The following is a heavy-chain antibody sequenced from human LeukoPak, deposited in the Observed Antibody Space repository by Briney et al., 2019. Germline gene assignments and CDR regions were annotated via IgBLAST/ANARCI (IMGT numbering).Heavy chain of an antibody. CDR2: IFNSGSA. D-gene: IGHD2-2*01. J-gene: IGHJ4*02. V-gene: IGHV4-4*07. CDR1: GDSISSYS. CDR3: ARGSGRSSSSCHAGEFDY. Sequence: SETLSLTCTVSGDSISSYSWNWIRQPAGEGLEWIGHIFNSGSANYNPSLKSRVTMSVDTSKNQFSLNLTSVTAADTAVYYCARGSGRSSSSCHAGEFDYWGQETLVTVSS.